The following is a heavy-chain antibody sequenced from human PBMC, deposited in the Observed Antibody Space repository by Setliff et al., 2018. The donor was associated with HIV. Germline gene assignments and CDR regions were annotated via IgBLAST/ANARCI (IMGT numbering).Heavy chain of an antibody. D-gene: IGHD2-2*02. CDR3: ARGSYCSSTSCYMLANWFDP. CDR2: IIPIFGTA. V-gene: IGHV1-69*05. Sequence: SVKVSCKASGGTFGSYAISWVRQAPGQGLEWMGGIIPIFGTANYAQKFQGRVTITTDESTSTAYMELSSLRSEDTAVYYCARGSYCSSTSCYMLANWFDPWGQGTLVTVSS. CDR1: GGTFGSYA. J-gene: IGHJ5*02.